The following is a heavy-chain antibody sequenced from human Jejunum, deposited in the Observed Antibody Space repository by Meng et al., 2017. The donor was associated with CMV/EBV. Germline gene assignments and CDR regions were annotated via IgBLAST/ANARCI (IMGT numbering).Heavy chain of an antibody. J-gene: IGHJ4*02. CDR1: FSFSSYW. CDR3: ARDCSTNCPFQPRGDY. D-gene: IGHD2-2*01. CDR2: IKSDGSET. V-gene: IGHV3-7*01. Sequence: FSFSSYWMSWVRQAPGKGLEWVATIKSDGSETHYVDSVKGRFTISSDNAKNSLHLQIDSLRAEDTAVYHCARDCSTNCPFQPRGDYWGQGTLVTVSS.